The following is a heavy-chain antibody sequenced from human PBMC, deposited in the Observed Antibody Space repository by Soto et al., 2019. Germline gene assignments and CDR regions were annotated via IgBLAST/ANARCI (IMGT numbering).Heavy chain of an antibody. V-gene: IGHV1-18*01. D-gene: IGHD2-15*01. CDR1: GYTFTSYG. Sequence: GASVKVSCKASGYTFTSYGISWVRQAPGQGLEWMGWISAYNGNTNYAQKLQGRVTMTTDTSTSTAYMELRSLRSDDTAVYYCARDNIVVVVAATPGDGMDVWGQGTTVTVSS. CDR3: ARDNIVVVVAATPGDGMDV. CDR2: ISAYNGNT. J-gene: IGHJ6*02.